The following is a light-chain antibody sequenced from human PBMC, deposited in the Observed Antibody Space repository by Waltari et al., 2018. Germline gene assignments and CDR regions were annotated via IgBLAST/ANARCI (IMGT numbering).Light chain of an antibody. V-gene: IGKV3-15*01. J-gene: IGKJ1*01. CDR3: QHYNNWPPWT. Sequence: EIVMTQSPATLSVSPGERGTLSCRASQSVSSNLAWYQQKPGQAPRLLTYGAYTRATGIPARFSGSGSGTEFTLTITSLQSEDFAVYYCQHYNNWPPWTFGQGTKVEIK. CDR1: QSVSSN. CDR2: GAY.